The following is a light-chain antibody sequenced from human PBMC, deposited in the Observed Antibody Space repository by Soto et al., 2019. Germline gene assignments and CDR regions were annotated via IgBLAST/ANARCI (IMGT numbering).Light chain of an antibody. J-gene: IGLJ2*01. CDR1: GSDVGGYNY. CDR3: TSYAGSNAVI. Sequence: QSALTQPPSAFGSPGQSVTISCTGTGSDVGGYNYVSWYQQRPGRAPKLLIYEVSKRPSGVPDRFSGSKSGNTASLAVSGLQTEDEADYYCTSYAGSNAVIFGGGTKLTVL. V-gene: IGLV2-8*01. CDR2: EVS.